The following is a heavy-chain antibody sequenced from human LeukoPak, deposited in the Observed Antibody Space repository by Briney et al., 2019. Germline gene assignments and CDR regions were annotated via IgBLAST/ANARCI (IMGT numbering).Heavy chain of an antibody. V-gene: IGHV3-23*01. Sequence: GGSLRLSCVVSGFTFNNYGMSWVRQAPGKGLEWVSAISGSGFNTYYADSVKGRFTISRDNSQNTLYLQMNSLRAEDTAVYYCARSRGCFDYWGQGTLVTVSS. CDR2: ISGSGFNT. J-gene: IGHJ4*02. CDR3: ARSRGCFDY. CDR1: GFTFNNYG. D-gene: IGHD3-10*01.